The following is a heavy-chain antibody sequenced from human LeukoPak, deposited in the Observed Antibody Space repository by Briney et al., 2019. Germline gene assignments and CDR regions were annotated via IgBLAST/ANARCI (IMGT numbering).Heavy chain of an antibody. V-gene: IGHV4-59*01. D-gene: IGHD3-22*01. CDR1: GGSISSYC. J-gene: IGHJ1*01. Sequence: SETLSLTCTVSGGSISSYCWSWIRQPPGKGLEWIGYIYYSGSTNYNPSLKSRVTISVDTSKNQFSLKLSSVTAADTAVYYCARGAYYYDKYFQHWGQGTLVTVSS. CDR3: ARGAYYYDKYFQH. CDR2: IYYSGST.